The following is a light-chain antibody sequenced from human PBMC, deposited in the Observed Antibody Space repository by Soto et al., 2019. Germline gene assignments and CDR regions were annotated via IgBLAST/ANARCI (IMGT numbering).Light chain of an antibody. Sequence: EILLTQSPVTLSLSPGERTTLSCRASQTIDNTLAWYQRKPGQAPRLLIYDASTRATGVPARFSGSGSGTDFTLTISSLQSEDFAVYYCQHYNYWPYTFGQGTKVDI. CDR3: QHYNYWPYT. J-gene: IGKJ2*01. V-gene: IGKV3-15*01. CDR1: QTIDNT. CDR2: DAS.